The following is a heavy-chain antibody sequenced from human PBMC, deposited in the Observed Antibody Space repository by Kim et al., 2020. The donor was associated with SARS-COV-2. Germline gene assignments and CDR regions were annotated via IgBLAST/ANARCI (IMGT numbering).Heavy chain of an antibody. CDR3: AISQGVVRGVILPEPLDY. V-gene: IGHV3-66*01. CDR1: GFTVSSNY. CDR2: IYSGGST. J-gene: IGHJ4*02. D-gene: IGHD3-10*01. Sequence: GGSLRLSCAASGFTVSSNYMSWVRQAPGKGLEWVSVIYSGGSTYYADSVKGRFTISRDNSKNTLYLQMNSLRAEDTAVYYCAISQGVVRGVILPEPLDYWGQGTLVTVSS.